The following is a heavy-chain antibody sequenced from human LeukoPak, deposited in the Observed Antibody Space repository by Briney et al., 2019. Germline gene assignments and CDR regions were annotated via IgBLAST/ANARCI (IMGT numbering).Heavy chain of an antibody. CDR3: ARVVAGYSSGADAFDI. CDR1: GYTFTSYY. V-gene: IGHV1-46*01. J-gene: IGHJ3*02. CDR2: INPSGGST. D-gene: IGHD6-19*01. Sequence: GASVKVSCKASGYTFTSYYMHWVRQAPGQGLERMGIINPSGGSTSYAQKFQGRVTMTRDTSTSTVYMELSSLRSEDTAVYYCARVVAGYSSGADAFDIWGQGTMVTVSS.